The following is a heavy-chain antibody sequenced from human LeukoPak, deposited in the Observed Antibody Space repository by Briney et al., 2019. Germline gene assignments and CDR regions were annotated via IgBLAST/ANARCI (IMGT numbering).Heavy chain of an antibody. Sequence: SETLSLTCAVYGGSFSGYYWSWIRQPPGKGLEWIGEINHSGSTNYNPSLKSRVTISVDTSKNQFSLRLSSVTAADTAVYYCARGRYGSGSTIWGQGTLVTVSS. J-gene: IGHJ4*02. CDR1: GGSFSGYY. D-gene: IGHD3-10*01. CDR3: ARGRYGSGSTI. V-gene: IGHV4-34*01. CDR2: INHSGST.